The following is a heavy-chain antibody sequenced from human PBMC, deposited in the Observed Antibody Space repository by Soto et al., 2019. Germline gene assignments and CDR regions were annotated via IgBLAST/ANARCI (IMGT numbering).Heavy chain of an antibody. J-gene: IGHJ6*02. D-gene: IGHD3-16*01. CDR1: GGSLSSYY. CDR3: ARAPPGPAPRWGV. Sequence: SQTLSLTCTVSGGSLSSYYWSWIRQPPGKGLEWIGYIYYSGSTNYNPSLKSRVTISVDTSKNQFSLKLTSVTAADTAVYYCARAPPGPAPRWGVWGHGTTVNVSS. CDR2: IYYSGST. V-gene: IGHV4-59*12.